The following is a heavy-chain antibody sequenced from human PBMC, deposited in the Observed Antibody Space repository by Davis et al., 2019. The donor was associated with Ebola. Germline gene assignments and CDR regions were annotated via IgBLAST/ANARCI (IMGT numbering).Heavy chain of an antibody. CDR1: GGSFSGYY. J-gene: IGHJ6*02. CDR2: INHSGST. Sequence: MPSETLSLTCAVYGGSFSGYYWSWICQPPGKGLEWIGEINHSGSTNYNPSLKSRVTISVDTSRNQFSLKLSSVTAADTAVYYCAIGTEYSSASWMDVWGQGTTVTVSS. CDR3: AIGTEYSSASWMDV. D-gene: IGHD6-6*01. V-gene: IGHV4-34*01.